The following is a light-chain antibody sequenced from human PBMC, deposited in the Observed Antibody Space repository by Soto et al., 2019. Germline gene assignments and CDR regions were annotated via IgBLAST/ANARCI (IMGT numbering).Light chain of an antibody. CDR2: GAS. CDR1: QSVSSTY. J-gene: IGKJ2*01. CDR3: QQYGSSSYT. Sequence: EIVLTQSPGTLSLSPGERATLSCRASQSVSSTYLAWYQQNPGQAPRLLIYGASSRATGIPDRFSGSGSGTDFTLLISRLEPEDFAVYFCQQYGSSSYTFGQGTKLEIK. V-gene: IGKV3-20*01.